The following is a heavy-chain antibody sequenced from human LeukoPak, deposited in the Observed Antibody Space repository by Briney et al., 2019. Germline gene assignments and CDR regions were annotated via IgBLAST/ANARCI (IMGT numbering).Heavy chain of an antibody. D-gene: IGHD2-2*01. CDR2: INWNGGST. V-gene: IGHV3-20*01. CDR3: ARGPDCSSTSCYFSYYYGMDV. Sequence: GGSLRLSCAASGFTFDDYGMSWVRQAPGKGLEWVSGINWNGGSTGYADSVKGRFTISRDNAKNSLYLQMNSLRAEDMALYHCARGPDCSSTSCYFSYYYGMDVWGQGTTVTVSS. J-gene: IGHJ6*02. CDR1: GFTFDDYG.